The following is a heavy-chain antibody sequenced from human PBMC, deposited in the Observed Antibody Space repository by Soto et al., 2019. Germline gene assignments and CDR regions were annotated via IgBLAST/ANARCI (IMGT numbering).Heavy chain of an antibody. CDR3: AKDRYCSGGSCYSEWAFDI. CDR2: ISGSGGST. Sequence: EVQLLESGGGLVQPGGSLRLSCAASGFTFSNYAMSWVRQAPGKGLEWVSAISGSGGSTYYADSVKGRFTISRDNSKNTLVLPMNSLRAEDTAVYYCAKDRYCSGGSCYSEWAFDIWGQGTMVTVSS. J-gene: IGHJ3*02. CDR1: GFTFSNYA. D-gene: IGHD2-15*01. V-gene: IGHV3-23*01.